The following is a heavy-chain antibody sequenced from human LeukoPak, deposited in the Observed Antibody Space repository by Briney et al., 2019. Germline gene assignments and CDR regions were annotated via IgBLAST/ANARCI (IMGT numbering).Heavy chain of an antibody. D-gene: IGHD6-19*01. V-gene: IGHV3-21*04. CDR3: AKGKRQWLPYYFDY. Sequence: GGSLRLSCAASGFTFSSYSMNWVRQAPGKGLEWVSSISSSSSYIYYADSVKGRFTISRDNAKNSLYLQMNSLRAEDMALYYCAKGKRQWLPYYFDYWGQGTLVTVSS. CDR2: ISSSSSYI. J-gene: IGHJ4*02. CDR1: GFTFSSYS.